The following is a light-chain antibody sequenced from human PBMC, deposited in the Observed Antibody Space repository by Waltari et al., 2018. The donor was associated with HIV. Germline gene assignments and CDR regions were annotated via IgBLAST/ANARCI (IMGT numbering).Light chain of an antibody. CDR3: QSFDANNHWV. V-gene: IGLV6-57*03. CDR1: SGLIASNY. CDR2: EDY. Sequence: FMLTQPHSVSESPGKTVTLSCTLCSGLIASNYVQRFQQRPGNAPTNILYEDYQTPSGVPDRFSGTIVKSSNSASLTISGVKNEDEDDYYCQSFDANNHWVFGGGTRLTVL. J-gene: IGLJ3*02.